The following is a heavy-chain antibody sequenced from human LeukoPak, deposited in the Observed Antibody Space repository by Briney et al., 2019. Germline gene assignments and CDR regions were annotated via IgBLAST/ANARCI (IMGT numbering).Heavy chain of an antibody. CDR3: ARDGDGRINFDY. CDR2: INPHSGDT. D-gene: IGHD5-24*01. CDR1: GYTFTDYY. J-gene: IGHJ4*02. Sequence: VKVSCKASGYTFTDYYIHWVRQAPGQGLEWMAWINPHSGDTNYAPKFQGRITLTRDTSITTDYMELSSLTSDDTAVYYCARDGDGRINFDYWGQGSLVTVSS. V-gene: IGHV1-2*02.